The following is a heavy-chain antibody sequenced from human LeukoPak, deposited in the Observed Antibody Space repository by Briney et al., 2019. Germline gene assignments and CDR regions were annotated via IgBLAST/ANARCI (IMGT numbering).Heavy chain of an antibody. CDR1: GGTFNSLG. CDR2: IIPMFGTT. Sequence: GASVKVSCKASGGTFNSLGFSWVRQAPGQGLEWMGAIIPMFGTTNYAQKFEGRVTITTDESTSTAYMALSSLTSEDTAVYYCARFHYYDSSGYYNPYFDYWGQGTLVTVSS. J-gene: IGHJ4*02. V-gene: IGHV1-69*05. CDR3: ARFHYYDSSGYYNPYFDY. D-gene: IGHD3-22*01.